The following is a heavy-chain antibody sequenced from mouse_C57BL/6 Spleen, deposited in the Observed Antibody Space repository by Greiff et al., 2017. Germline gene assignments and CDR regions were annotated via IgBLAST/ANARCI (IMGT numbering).Heavy chain of an antibody. V-gene: IGHV1-26*01. CDR1: GYTFTDYY. CDR3: ARYGIATVVARYFDV. Sequence: EVQLQQSGPELVKPGASVKISCKASGYTFTDYYMNWVKQSHGKSLEWIGDINPNNGGTSYNQKFKGKATLTVDKSSSTAYMELRSLTSEDSAVXYCARYGIATVVARYFDVWGTGTTVTVSS. J-gene: IGHJ1*03. D-gene: IGHD1-1*01. CDR2: INPNNGGT.